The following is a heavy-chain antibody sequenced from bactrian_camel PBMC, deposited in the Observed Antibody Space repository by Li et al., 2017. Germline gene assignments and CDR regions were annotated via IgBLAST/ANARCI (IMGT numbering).Heavy chain of an antibody. V-gene: IGHV3S53*01. CDR1: GYIYARMC. CDR2: IDADGST. Sequence: RLSCAASGYIYARMCMGWFRQAPGKEREGVAAIDADGSTTYADSVKGRFTISEDNAKSTLYLEMNSLKPEDTAMYCCSAGRGCSIDYRAVPAYGNWGQGTQVTVS. CDR3: SAGRGCSIDYRAVPAYGN. J-gene: IGHJ4*01. D-gene: IGHD3*01.